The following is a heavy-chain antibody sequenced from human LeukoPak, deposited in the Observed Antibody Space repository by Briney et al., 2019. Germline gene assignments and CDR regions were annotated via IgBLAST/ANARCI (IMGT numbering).Heavy chain of an antibody. CDR1: GGSISSYY. J-gene: IGHJ5*02. CDR3: ARDRYSSGWSRNGWFDP. D-gene: IGHD6-19*01. V-gene: IGHV4-4*07. CDR2: IYTSGST. Sequence: SETLSLTCTVSGGSISSYYWTWIRQPAGKGLEWIGRIYTSGSTNYNPSLKSRVTMSVDTSKNQFSLKLSSVTAADTAVYYCARDRYSSGWSRNGWFDPWGQGTLVTVSS.